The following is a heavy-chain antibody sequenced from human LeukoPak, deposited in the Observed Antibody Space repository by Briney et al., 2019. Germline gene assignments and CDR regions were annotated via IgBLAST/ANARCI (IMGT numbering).Heavy chain of an antibody. V-gene: IGHV1-18*01. CDR1: GYTFTSYG. CDR2: ISAYNGNT. J-gene: IGHJ4*02. Sequence: ASVKVSCKASGYTFTSYGISGVRQAPGQGLEWMGWISAYNGNTNYAQKLQGRVTMTTDTSTSTAYMELRSLRSDDTAVYYCARDPNDFWSGYSDYWGQGTLVTVSS. D-gene: IGHD3-3*01. CDR3: ARDPNDFWSGYSDY.